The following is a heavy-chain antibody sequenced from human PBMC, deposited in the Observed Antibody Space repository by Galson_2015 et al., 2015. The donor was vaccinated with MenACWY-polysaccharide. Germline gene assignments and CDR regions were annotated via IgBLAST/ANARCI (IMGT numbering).Heavy chain of an antibody. CDR2: ISPYNGNT. V-gene: IGHV1-18*01. J-gene: IGHJ5*02. Sequence: SVKVSCKASGYTFTSYGISWVRQAPGQGLEWMGWISPYNGNTNYVQNLQGRVTMTTETSTSTAYMELRGLTSDDTAIYYCTRGKGAITLRANWFDPWGQGALVIVSS. D-gene: IGHD5-12*01. CDR1: GYTFTSYG. CDR3: TRGKGAITLRANWFDP.